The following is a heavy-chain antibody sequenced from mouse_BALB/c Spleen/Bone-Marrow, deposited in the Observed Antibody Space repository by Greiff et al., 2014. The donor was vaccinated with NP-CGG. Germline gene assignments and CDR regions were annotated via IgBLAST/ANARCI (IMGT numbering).Heavy chain of an antibody. D-gene: IGHD2-1*01. Sequence: VQLKESGGGLVQPGGSLKVSCAASGFTFNNYGMSWVRQTPDKWLELVATINRNGGSSYYPDSVKGRFTISRDNAKNTLYLQMSSLKSEDTAIYYCSRGNYGNYVDYFDYWGQGTTLTVSS. CDR3: SRGNYGNYVDYFDY. V-gene: IGHV5-6-3*01. CDR2: INRNGGSS. CDR1: GFTFNNYG. J-gene: IGHJ2*01.